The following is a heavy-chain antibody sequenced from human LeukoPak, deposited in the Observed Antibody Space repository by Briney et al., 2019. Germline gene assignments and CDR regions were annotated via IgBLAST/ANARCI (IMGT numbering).Heavy chain of an antibody. CDR3: ARAYYDILTGQNPQFDY. CDR2: IYYSGST. CDR1: GGSISSSSYY. Sequence: SETLSLTCTVSGGSISSSSYYWGWIRQPPGKGLEWIGSIYYSGSTYYNPSLKSRVTISVDTSKNQFSLKLSSVTAADTAVYYCARAYYDILTGQNPQFDYWGQGTLVTVSS. V-gene: IGHV4-39*07. D-gene: IGHD3-9*01. J-gene: IGHJ4*02.